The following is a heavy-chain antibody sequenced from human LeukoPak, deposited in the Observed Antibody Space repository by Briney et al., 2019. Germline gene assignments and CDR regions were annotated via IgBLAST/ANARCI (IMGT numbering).Heavy chain of an antibody. CDR3: ARGRDSSSPKDYYYYYGMDV. V-gene: IGHV1-69*13. J-gene: IGHJ6*02. CDR1: GGTFSSYA. Sequence: SVKVSCKASGGTFSSYAISWVRQAPGQGLEWMGGIIPIFGTANYAQKFQGRVTITADESTSTAYMELSSLRSEDTAVYYCARGRDSSSPKDYYYYYGMDVWGQGTTVTVSS. CDR2: IIPIFGTA. D-gene: IGHD6-6*01.